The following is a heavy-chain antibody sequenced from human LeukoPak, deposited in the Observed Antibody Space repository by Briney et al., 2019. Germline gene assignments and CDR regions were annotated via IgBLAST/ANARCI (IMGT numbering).Heavy chain of an antibody. CDR3: ATLTMVRGVWYYFDY. J-gene: IGHJ4*02. CDR2: ISAYNGNT. CDR1: GYTFTSYG. Sequence: ASVKVSCKASGYTFTSYGISWVRQAPGQGLEWMGWISAYNGNTNYAQKLQGRVTMTTDTSTSTAYMELSSLRSEDTAVYYCATLTMVRGVWYYFDYWGQGTLVTVSS. V-gene: IGHV1-18*01. D-gene: IGHD3-10*01.